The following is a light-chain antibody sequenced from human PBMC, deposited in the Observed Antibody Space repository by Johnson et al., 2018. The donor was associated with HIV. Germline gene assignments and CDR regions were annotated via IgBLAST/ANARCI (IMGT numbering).Light chain of an antibody. CDR1: SSNIGNNY. J-gene: IGLJ1*01. CDR3: GTWDSRLGNYV. CDR2: ENN. V-gene: IGLV1-51*02. Sequence: QSVLTQPPSVSTAPGQKVTISCSGSSSNIGNNYVSWYQQLPGTAPKLLIYENNKRPSGIPDRFSGSKSGTSATLGITGLQTGDEADYYCGTWDSRLGNYVFGTGTKLTVL.